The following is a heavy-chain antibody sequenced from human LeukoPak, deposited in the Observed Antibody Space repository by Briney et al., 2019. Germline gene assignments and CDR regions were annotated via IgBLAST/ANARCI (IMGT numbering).Heavy chain of an antibody. V-gene: IGHV4-34*01. CDR3: ARDRGHEGLDC. CDR1: GGSFSVYY. D-gene: IGHD1-26*01. J-gene: IGHJ4*02. CDR2: INHRGST. Sequence: SETLSLTCAVYGGSFSVYYWTWIRQPPGKGLEWIGEINHRGSTNHNPSLKSRVTISVDTSKQLFSLKLTSVTAADTAVYYCARDRGHEGLDCWGQGTLVTVSS.